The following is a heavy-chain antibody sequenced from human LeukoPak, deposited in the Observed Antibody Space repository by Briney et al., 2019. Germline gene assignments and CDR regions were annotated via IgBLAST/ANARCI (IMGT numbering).Heavy chain of an antibody. J-gene: IGHJ5*02. CDR3: ARHGVRPGYYGSGSFYP. Sequence: GESLKISCKGSGYSFTSYWIGWVRQMPGKGLEWIGIIYPGDSDTRYSPSFQGQVTISADKSISTAYLQWSSLKASDTAMYYCARHGVRPGYYGSGSFYPWGQGTLVTVSS. CDR2: IYPGDSDT. V-gene: IGHV5-51*01. D-gene: IGHD3-10*01. CDR1: GYSFTSYW.